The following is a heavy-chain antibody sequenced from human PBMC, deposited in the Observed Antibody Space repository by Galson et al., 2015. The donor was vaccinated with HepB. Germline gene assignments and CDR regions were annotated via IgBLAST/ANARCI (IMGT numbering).Heavy chain of an antibody. CDR3: ARDRISSSGRYYYYGMDV. Sequence: SVKVSCKASGYTFTGYYMHWVRQAPGQGLEWMGWINPNSGGTNYAQKFQGWVTMTRDTSISTAYMELSRLRSDDTAVYYCARDRISSSGRYYYYGMDVWGQGTTVTVSS. CDR1: GYTFTGYY. V-gene: IGHV1-2*04. D-gene: IGHD6-6*01. J-gene: IGHJ6*02. CDR2: INPNSGGT.